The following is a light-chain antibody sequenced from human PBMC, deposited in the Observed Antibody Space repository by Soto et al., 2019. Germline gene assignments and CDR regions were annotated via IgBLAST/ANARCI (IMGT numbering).Light chain of an antibody. J-gene: IGLJ1*01. V-gene: IGLV2-8*01. CDR2: EVS. Sequence: QSALTQPTSASGSPGQSVTISCTGTSSDVGGYNYVSWYQQHPGKAPKLMIYEVSKRPSGVPDRFSGSKSGNTASLTGSGLQAEDEADYYCSSYAGSNNLVFGTGTKVTVL. CDR1: SSDVGGYNY. CDR3: SSYAGSNNLV.